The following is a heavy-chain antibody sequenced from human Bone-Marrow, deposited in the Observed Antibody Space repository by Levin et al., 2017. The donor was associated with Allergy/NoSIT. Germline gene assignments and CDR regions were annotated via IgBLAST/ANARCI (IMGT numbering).Heavy chain of an antibody. Sequence: GSLRLSCAASGFTFNRFSMHWVRQAPGKGLEWVAVISYDGSDHYYIDSVKGRFTISRDNSKNTLYLQMSSLRAEDTAVYYCASPYDSDGFDIWGQGTRVTVSS. J-gene: IGHJ3*02. CDR3: ASPYDSDGFDI. CDR2: ISYDGSDH. CDR1: GFTFNRFS. D-gene: IGHD3-22*01. V-gene: IGHV3-30*03.